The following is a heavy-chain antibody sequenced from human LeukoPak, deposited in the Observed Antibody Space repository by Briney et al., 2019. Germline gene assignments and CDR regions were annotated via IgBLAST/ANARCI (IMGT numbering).Heavy chain of an antibody. Sequence: ASVKVSCKASGYTFTNYDIHWVRQAPGQRLERMGWINAGNDNTKYSQKFQDRFTITRDTSARRAYMELSSLRSEDTAVYYCARGNGDSGYDYFDYWGQGTLVTVSS. CDR3: ARGNGDSGYDYFDY. V-gene: IGHV1-3*01. D-gene: IGHD5-12*01. J-gene: IGHJ4*02. CDR1: GYTFTNYD. CDR2: INAGNDNT.